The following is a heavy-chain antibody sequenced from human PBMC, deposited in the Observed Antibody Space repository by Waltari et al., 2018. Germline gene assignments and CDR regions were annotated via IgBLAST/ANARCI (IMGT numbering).Heavy chain of an antibody. V-gene: IGHV1-69*13. J-gene: IGHJ4*02. Sequence: QVHLVQSGTELKKPGSSVRVSCRDSGGTFKNYAVTWVRQPLGQGLEWMGIIIPIYGQSNYAQNFQGRLTIAADDSTDTVYMDLSGLRSEDTATYYCATLNSADRDYWGQGTLVTVSP. CDR2: IIPIYGQS. CDR1: GGTFKNYA. CDR3: ATLNSADRDY.